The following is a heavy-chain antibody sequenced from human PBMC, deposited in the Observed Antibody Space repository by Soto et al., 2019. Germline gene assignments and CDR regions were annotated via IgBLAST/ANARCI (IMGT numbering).Heavy chain of an antibody. CDR1: GDTFSSYV. J-gene: IGHJ4*02. CDR2: IMPFIGTT. V-gene: IGHV1-69*01. CDR3: ARGGYSSSWRFDY. D-gene: IGHD6-13*01. Sequence: QVPLVQSGAEVKKPGSSVRVSCKASGDTFSSYVISWVRQAPGQGLEWMGGIMPFIGTTNYAQKFQGRVTITADESTSTVYMELSSLRSEDTAVYYCARGGYSSSWRFDYWGQGTLVSVSS.